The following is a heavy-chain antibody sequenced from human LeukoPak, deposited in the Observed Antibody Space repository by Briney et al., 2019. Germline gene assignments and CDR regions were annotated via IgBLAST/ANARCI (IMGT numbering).Heavy chain of an antibody. CDR1: GFTFSSYS. CDR2: ISSSSSYI. J-gene: IGHJ6*04. Sequence: GGSLRLSCAASGFTFSSYSMNWVRQTPGKGLEWVSSISSSSSYIFYADSVKGRFTMSRDNAKKSLFLQMNSLRAEDTAVYYCAKDDHYGSGMDVWGKGTTVTVSS. CDR3: AKDDHYGSGMDV. V-gene: IGHV3-21*01. D-gene: IGHD3-10*01.